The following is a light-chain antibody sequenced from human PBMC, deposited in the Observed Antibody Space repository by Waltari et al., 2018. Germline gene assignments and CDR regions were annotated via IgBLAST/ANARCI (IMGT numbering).Light chain of an antibody. CDR1: SSEVGTYTR. Sequence: SALTPPPSASASPGQSVAIPCRGTSSEVGTYTRVPWYQQPPGPAPKLIIFDLRSRPSGVPDRFSGSKSGSTASLTISGLQAEDEGDYYCSSYTPSGTLVFGGGTKLTVL. V-gene: IGLV2-18*02. CDR2: DLR. J-gene: IGLJ2*01. CDR3: SSYTPSGTLV.